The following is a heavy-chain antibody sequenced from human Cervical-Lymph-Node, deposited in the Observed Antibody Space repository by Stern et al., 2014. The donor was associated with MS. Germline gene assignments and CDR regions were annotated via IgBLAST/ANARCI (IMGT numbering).Heavy chain of an antibody. CDR3: ARGSRYHDFWTSYYGHFED. J-gene: IGHJ4*02. V-gene: IGHV1-69*01. CDR1: GGTFDNHA. CDR2: TIPLFETA. D-gene: IGHD3-3*01. Sequence: QVHLVQSGAEVKNPGSSVKVSCKVSGGTFDNHAINWVRQSPGQGLEWMGATIPLFETADYSQHFQGRVTIMADGPTSTVFMELNSLKSDDTAVYYCARGSRYHDFWTSYYGHFEDWGQGTLITVSS.